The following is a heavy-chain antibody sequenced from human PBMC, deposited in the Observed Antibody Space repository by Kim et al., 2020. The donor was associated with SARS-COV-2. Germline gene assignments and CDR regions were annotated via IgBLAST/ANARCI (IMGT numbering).Heavy chain of an antibody. Sequence: GGSLRLSCAASGFTFSNYNINWVRQAPGKGLEWVSSISGSSSYIYYADSVKGRFTISRDNAKNSLYLQMNSLRDEDTAVYYCAREVYSSSLSNFDYWGQGTLVTVSS. CDR2: ISGSSSYI. CDR3: AREVYSSSLSNFDY. J-gene: IGHJ4*02. CDR1: GFTFSNYN. D-gene: IGHD6-6*01. V-gene: IGHV3-21*01.